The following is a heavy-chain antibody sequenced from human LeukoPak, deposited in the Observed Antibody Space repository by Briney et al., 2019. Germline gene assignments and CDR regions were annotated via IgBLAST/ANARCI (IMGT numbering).Heavy chain of an antibody. CDR2: VFYTGAT. CDR1: GGSISAYY. Sequence: SETLSLTCTVSGGSISAYYWSWIRQPPGKGLEWIGDVFYTGATNCNPSLESRVTISVDTSKNQFSLNLTSVTAADAAVYYCARLTRHYFVFWGRGTLVAVSS. V-gene: IGHV4-59*08. J-gene: IGHJ4*02. CDR3: ARLTRHYFVF.